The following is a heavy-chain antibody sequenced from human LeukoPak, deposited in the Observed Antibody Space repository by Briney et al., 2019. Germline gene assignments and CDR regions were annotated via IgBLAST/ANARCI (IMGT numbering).Heavy chain of an antibody. CDR1: GFTLSNNA. J-gene: IGHJ3*01. CDR2: LGGSDDRT. Sequence: GGSLRLSCVASGFTLSNNAMAWVRQAPGKGLEWVSALGGSDDRTDYADSVQGRFTISRDNSKNTLYLQMNSLRAEETAVYYCAKDILRWAFDVWGQGTMVTVS. CDR3: AKDILRWAFDV. V-gene: IGHV3-23*01. D-gene: IGHD4-23*01.